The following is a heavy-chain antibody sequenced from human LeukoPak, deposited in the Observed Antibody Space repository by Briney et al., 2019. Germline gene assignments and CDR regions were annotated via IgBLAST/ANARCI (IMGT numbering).Heavy chain of an antibody. CDR2: INTDGSST. J-gene: IGHJ6*03. Sequence: GGSLRLSCAASGFTFSSYWMHWVRQAPGKGLVWVSRINTDGSSTSYADSVKGRFTISRDNAKNTLYLQMNSLRAEDTAVYYCARDKEIYYYYYYMDVWGKGTTVTVSS. V-gene: IGHV3-74*01. D-gene: IGHD5-24*01. CDR3: ARDKEIYYYYYYMDV. CDR1: GFTFSSYW.